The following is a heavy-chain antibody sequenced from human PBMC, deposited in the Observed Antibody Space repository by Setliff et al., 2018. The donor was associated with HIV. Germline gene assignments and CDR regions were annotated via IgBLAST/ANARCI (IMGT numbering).Heavy chain of an antibody. D-gene: IGHD6-19*01. V-gene: IGHV4-4*07. Sequence: PSETLSLTCTVSGDPINNYYWNWIRQPAGKGLEWIGRIHSSGSANYSPSLESRVTMSIDTSKSQFSLRLTSVTAADTAVYYCARELEYSSGWFLVDYWGQGALVTVSS. CDR2: IHSSGSA. J-gene: IGHJ4*02. CDR1: GDPINNYY. CDR3: ARELEYSSGWFLVDY.